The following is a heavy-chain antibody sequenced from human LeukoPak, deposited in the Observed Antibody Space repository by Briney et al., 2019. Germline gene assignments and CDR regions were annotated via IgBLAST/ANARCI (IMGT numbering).Heavy chain of an antibody. V-gene: IGHV3-30-3*01. D-gene: IGHD3-10*01. Sequence: PGGSLRLSCAASGFTFSRYAMHWVRQPPGKGLEWVAVISYDGSNEYYADSVKGRFTISRDSSENTLYLQMNSLRVEDTAVYYCARVGYYSSGPFSYFDYWGQGTLVTVSS. CDR1: GFTFSRYA. CDR3: ARVGYYSSGPFSYFDY. CDR2: ISYDGSNE. J-gene: IGHJ4*02.